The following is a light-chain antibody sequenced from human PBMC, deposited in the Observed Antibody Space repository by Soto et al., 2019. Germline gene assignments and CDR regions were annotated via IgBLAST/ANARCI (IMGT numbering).Light chain of an antibody. CDR3: QQYNSYSLST. V-gene: IGKV1-5*01. CDR2: DAS. J-gene: IGKJ2*02. CDR1: QSISSW. Sequence: DIQMTQSPSTLSASVGDRVTITCRASQSISSWLAWYQQKPGKAPKLLIYDASSLESGVPSRFSGSGSGTEFTLTISSLQPDDLATYYCQQYNSYSLSTFGQGTKLEIK.